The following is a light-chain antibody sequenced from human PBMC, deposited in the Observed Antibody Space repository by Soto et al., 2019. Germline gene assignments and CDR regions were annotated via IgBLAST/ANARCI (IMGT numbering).Light chain of an antibody. CDR1: SSDVGDYNY. J-gene: IGLJ1*01. V-gene: IGLV2-14*01. Sequence: QSALTQPASVSGSPGQSITISCTGTSSDVGDYNYVSWYQQHPGKDPKLMIYDVSNRPSGVSNRFSGSKSGNTASLTISGLQAEDESDYYCSSYTSSSTRFFGTGTKVTLL. CDR3: SSYTSSSTRF. CDR2: DVS.